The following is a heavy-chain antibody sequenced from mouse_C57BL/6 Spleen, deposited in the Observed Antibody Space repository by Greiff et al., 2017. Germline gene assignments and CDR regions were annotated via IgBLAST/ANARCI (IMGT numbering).Heavy chain of an antibody. V-gene: IGHV1-50*01. CDR3: ARYLIRSVVGC. CDR1: GYTFTSYW. Sequence: VQLQQPGAELVKPGASVKLSCKASGYTFTSYWMQWVKQRPGQGLEWIGEIDPSDSYTNYNQKFKGKATLTVDTSSSTAYMQLSSLTSEDSAVYYCARYLIRSVVGCWGQGTTLTVSS. D-gene: IGHD1-1*01. J-gene: IGHJ2*01. CDR2: IDPSDSYT.